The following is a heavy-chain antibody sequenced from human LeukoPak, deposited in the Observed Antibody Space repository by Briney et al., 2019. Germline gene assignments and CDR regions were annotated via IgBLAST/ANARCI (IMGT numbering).Heavy chain of an antibody. Sequence: GGSLRLSCAASGFTFSSYWMSWVRQAPGKGLEWVANIKQDGSEKYYVDSVKGRFTISRDNAKNSLYLQMNSLRAEDTAVYYCAREVDVDTAMVFDYWGQGTLVTVSS. CDR3: AREVDVDTAMVFDY. CDR2: IKQDGSEK. CDR1: GFTFSSYW. V-gene: IGHV3-7*01. J-gene: IGHJ4*02. D-gene: IGHD5-18*01.